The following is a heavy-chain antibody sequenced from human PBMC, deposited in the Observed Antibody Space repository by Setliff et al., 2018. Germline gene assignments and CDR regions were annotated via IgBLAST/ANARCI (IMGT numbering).Heavy chain of an antibody. Sequence: GGSLRLSCAVSGFSFHDYGMGWVRQAPGKGLEWVSSINWNGVSIGYADSVKGRFTISRDNAKNSLYLQMNSLRAEDTAVYYCARDRARITMIVVVNYFDYWGQGTLVTVSS. V-gene: IGHV3-20*04. CDR3: ARDRARITMIVVVNYFDY. D-gene: IGHD3-22*01. CDR2: INWNGVSI. CDR1: GFSFHDYG. J-gene: IGHJ4*02.